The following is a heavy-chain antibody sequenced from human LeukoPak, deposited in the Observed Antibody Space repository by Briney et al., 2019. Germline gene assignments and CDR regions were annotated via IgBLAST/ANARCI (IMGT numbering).Heavy chain of an antibody. CDR3: ARGLDSRTRPEYFHH. CDR1: GDSVSSNSAA. D-gene: IGHD6-13*01. V-gene: IGHV6-1*01. CDR2: TYYRSKWYN. Sequence: SQTLSLTCAISGDSVSSNSAAWHWIRQSPSRGLEWLGRTYYRSKWYNDYAVSVKGRITVNPDTSKNQFYLQLNSVTPEDTAVYYCARGLDSRTRPEYFHHWGQGTLVTVSS. J-gene: IGHJ1*01.